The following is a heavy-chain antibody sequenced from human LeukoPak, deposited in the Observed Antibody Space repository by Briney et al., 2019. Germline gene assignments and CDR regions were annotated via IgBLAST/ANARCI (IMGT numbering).Heavy chain of an antibody. CDR3: ARERGDNWNVGP. CDR2: INHSGST. Sequence: PSETLSLTCAVYGGSFSGYYWSWIRQPPGRGLEWIGEINHSGSTNYNPSLKSRVTISVDTSKNQFSLKLSSVTAADTAVCYCARERGDNWNVGPWGQGTLVTVSS. CDR1: GGSFSGYY. D-gene: IGHD1-20*01. J-gene: IGHJ5*02. V-gene: IGHV4-34*01.